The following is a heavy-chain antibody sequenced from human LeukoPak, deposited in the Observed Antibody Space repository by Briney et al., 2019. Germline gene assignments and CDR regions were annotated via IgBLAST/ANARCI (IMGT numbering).Heavy chain of an antibody. CDR3: ARVTIHCSGGSCYLGWFDP. CDR2: IYNSEST. Sequence: SETLSLTCTVSGGSISSYYWTWIRQPPGKGLEWIGYIYNSESTNYNPSPKSRVTISVDTSKSQFSLNLSSVTAADTAVYYCARVTIHCSGGSCYLGWFDPWGQGTLVTVSS. V-gene: IGHV4-59*01. D-gene: IGHD2-15*01. J-gene: IGHJ5*02. CDR1: GGSISSYY.